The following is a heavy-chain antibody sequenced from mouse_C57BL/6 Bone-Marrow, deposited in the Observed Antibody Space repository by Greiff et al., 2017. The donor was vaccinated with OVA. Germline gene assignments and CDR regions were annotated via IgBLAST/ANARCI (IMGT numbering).Heavy chain of an antibody. V-gene: IGHV1-55*01. CDR1: GYTFTSYW. CDR3: ARSNGYYVAWFAY. J-gene: IGHJ3*01. Sequence: QVQLKQPGAELVKPGASVKMSCKASGYTFTSYWITWVKQRPGQGLEWIGDIYPGSGSTNYNEKFKSKATLTVDTSSSTAYMQLSSLTSEDSAVYYCARSNGYYVAWFAYWGQGTLVTVSA. CDR2: IYPGSGST. D-gene: IGHD2-3*01.